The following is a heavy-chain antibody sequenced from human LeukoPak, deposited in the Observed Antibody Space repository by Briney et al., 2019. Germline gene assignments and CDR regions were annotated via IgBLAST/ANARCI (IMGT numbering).Heavy chain of an antibody. V-gene: IGHV3-13*01. J-gene: IGHJ4*02. CDR2: IGTAGDT. CDR3: ARGSGSGSYYSNTDYFDY. D-gene: IGHD1-26*01. Sequence: GGSLRLSCAASGFTFSSYAMSGVRQATGKGLEWVSAIGTAGDTYYPGSVKGRFTISRENAKNSLYLQMNSLRAGDTAVYYCARGSGSGSYYSNTDYFDYWGQGTLVTVSS. CDR1: GFTFSSYA.